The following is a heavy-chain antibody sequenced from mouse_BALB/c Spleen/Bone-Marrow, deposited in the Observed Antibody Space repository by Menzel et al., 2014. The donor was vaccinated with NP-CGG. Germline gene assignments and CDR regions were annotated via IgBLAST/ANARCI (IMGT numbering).Heavy chain of an antibody. Sequence: EVQLVESGGGLVQPGGSRKLSCAAYGFTFSSFGMHWVRQAPERGLEWVAYISSGSSTIFYADTVKGRFTISRDNPKNTLFLQMTSLRSEDTAMYYCTRGGNWEDFDYWGQGTTLTVSS. CDR1: GFTFSSFG. CDR2: ISSGSSTI. V-gene: IGHV5-17*02. D-gene: IGHD4-1*01. CDR3: TRGGNWEDFDY. J-gene: IGHJ2*01.